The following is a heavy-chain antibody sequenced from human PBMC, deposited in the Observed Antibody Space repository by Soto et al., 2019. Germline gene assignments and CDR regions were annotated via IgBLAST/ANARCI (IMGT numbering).Heavy chain of an antibody. Sequence: PSETLSLTCTVSGGSISSGDYYWSWIRQPPGTGLEWIGYIYYSGSTYYNPSLKSRVTISVDTSKNQFSLKLSSVTAADTAVYYCARFKRYGEDYWGQGTLVTSPQ. CDR3: ARFKRYGEDY. D-gene: IGHD4-17*01. V-gene: IGHV4-30-4*01. CDR1: GGSISSGDYY. CDR2: IYYSGST. J-gene: IGHJ4*02.